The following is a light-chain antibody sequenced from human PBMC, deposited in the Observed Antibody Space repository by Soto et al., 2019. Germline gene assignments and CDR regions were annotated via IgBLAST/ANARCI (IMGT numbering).Light chain of an antibody. CDR1: QSISTN. V-gene: IGKV3-11*01. Sequence: VMTQSPATLSMCPGRRATLSCRASQSISTNLAWYQQKPGQAHRLLIYDASNRATGIPARFSGSGSGTDFTLTISSLEPEDFAVYYCQQRSNCPLTFGGGTKVDI. J-gene: IGKJ4*01. CDR2: DAS. CDR3: QQRSNCPLT.